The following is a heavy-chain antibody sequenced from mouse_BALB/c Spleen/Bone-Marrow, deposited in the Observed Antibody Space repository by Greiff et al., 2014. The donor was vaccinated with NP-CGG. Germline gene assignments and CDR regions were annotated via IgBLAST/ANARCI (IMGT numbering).Heavy chain of an antibody. Sequence: EVNLVESGTVLARPGAAVKMSCKASGYTFSNYWMHWVKQRPGQGLEWIGTIYPGNSDTTYNQKFKGKAKLTAVTSTSTAYMELSSLTNEDSAAYYCTTLARSDFDYWGQGTTLTVSS. CDR2: IYPGNSDT. J-gene: IGHJ2*01. CDR1: GYTFSNYW. CDR3: TTLARSDFDY. D-gene: IGHD3-1*01. V-gene: IGHV1-5*01.